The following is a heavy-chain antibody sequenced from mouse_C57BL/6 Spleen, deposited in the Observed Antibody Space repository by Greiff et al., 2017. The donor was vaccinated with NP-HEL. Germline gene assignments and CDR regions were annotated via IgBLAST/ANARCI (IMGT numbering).Heavy chain of an antibody. CDR2: INPNYGTT. Sequence: VQLKESGPELVKPGASVKISCKASGYSFTDYNMNWVKQSNGKSLEWIGVINPNYGTTSYNQKFKGKATLTVDQSSSTAYMQLNSLTSEDSAVYYCAIIYYYGSSLAYWGQGTLVTVSA. D-gene: IGHD1-1*01. V-gene: IGHV1-39*01. CDR3: AIIYYYGSSLAY. J-gene: IGHJ3*01. CDR1: GYSFTDYN.